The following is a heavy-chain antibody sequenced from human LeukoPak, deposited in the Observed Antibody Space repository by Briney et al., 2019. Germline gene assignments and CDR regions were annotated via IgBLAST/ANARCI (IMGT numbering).Heavy chain of an antibody. Sequence: SETLSLTCTVSGGSISSYYWSWIRQPPGKGLEWIGYIYYSGSTYYNPSLKSRVTISVDTSKNQFSLKLSSVTAADTAVYYCASNHPDWDYDSSGYYFYFDYWGQGTLVTVSS. D-gene: IGHD3-22*01. CDR2: IYYSGST. CDR3: ASNHPDWDYDSSGYYFYFDY. J-gene: IGHJ4*02. CDR1: GGSISSYY. V-gene: IGHV4-59*12.